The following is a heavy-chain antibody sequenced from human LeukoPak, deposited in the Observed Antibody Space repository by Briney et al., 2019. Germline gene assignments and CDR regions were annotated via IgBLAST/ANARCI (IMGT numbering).Heavy chain of an antibody. CDR3: ARDPNGDYIGAFDM. V-gene: IGHV3-23*01. J-gene: IGHJ3*02. CDR2: IRGSGGGT. CDR1: GFIFSNYA. D-gene: IGHD4-17*01. Sequence: GGSLRLSCAASGFIFSNYALMWLCQSPGKGLEWVSAIRGSGGGTFYADSVKGRFTISRDNSKNSLYLQMIGLRAEDTAVYYCARDPNGDYIGAFDMWGRGTLVTVSS.